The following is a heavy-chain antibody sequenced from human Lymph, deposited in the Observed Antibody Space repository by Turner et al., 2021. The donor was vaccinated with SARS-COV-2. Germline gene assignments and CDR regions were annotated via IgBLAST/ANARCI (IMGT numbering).Heavy chain of an antibody. CDR3: ARDDREFWSGYYTHYYYYGMDV. J-gene: IGHJ6*02. CDR2: ISNDGSNK. Sequence: QVQLVESGGGVVQPGRSLRLSCAASGFTFSSYAMNWVRQAPGKGLEWVAVISNDGSNKNYADSVKGRFTISRDNSKNTLYLQMNSLRAEDTAVYYCARDDREFWSGYYTHYYYYGMDVWGQGTTVTVSS. D-gene: IGHD3-3*01. CDR1: GFTFSSYA. V-gene: IGHV3-30*04.